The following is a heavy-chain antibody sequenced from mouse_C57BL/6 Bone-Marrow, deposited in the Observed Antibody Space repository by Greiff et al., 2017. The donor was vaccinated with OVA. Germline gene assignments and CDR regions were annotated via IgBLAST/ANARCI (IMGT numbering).Heavy chain of an antibody. CDR1: GFTFSNYW. V-gene: IGHV6-3*01. Sequence: DVKLVESGGGLVQPGGSMKLSCVASGFTFSNYWMNWVRQSPEKGLEWVAQIRLKSDNYATHYAESVKGRFTISRDDSKSSVYLQMNNLRAEDTGIYYCTEGDYGSSNVWGTGTTVTVSS. J-gene: IGHJ1*03. D-gene: IGHD1-1*01. CDR2: IRLKSDNYAT. CDR3: TEGDYGSSNV.